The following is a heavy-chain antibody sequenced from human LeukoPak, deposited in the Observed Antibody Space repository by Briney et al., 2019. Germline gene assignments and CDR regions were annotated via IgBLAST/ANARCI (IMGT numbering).Heavy chain of an antibody. CDR1: GFTFSSYS. J-gene: IGHJ1*01. CDR2: ISSSSSTI. Sequence: GGSLRLSCAASGFTFSSYSMNWVRQAPGKGLEWVSYISSSSSTIYYAGSVKGRFTISRGNAKNSLYLQMNSLRAEDTAVYYCAKEIYGDSTGGRFQYWGQGTLVTVSS. V-gene: IGHV3-48*01. CDR3: AKEIYGDSTGGRFQY. D-gene: IGHD4-17*01.